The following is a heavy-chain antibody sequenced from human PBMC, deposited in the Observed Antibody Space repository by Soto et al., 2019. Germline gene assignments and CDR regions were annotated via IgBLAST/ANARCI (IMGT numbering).Heavy chain of an antibody. D-gene: IGHD2-15*01. CDR1: GFTFSSYW. CDR2: INSDGSST. CDR3: ARLPDYQYCSGGSCYLT. V-gene: IGHV3-74*01. J-gene: IGHJ4*02. Sequence: GGSLRLSCAASGFTFSSYWMHWVRQAPGKGLVWVSRINSDGSSTSYADSVKGRFTISRDNAKNTLYLQMNSLRAEDTAVYYCARLPDYQYCSGGSCYLTWGQGTLVTVSS.